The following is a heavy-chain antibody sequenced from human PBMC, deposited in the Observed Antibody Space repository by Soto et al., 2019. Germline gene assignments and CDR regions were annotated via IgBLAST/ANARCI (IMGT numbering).Heavy chain of an antibody. CDR3: ARDRGYDAHDYYYNAMDV. CDR1: GFTFRTYT. D-gene: IGHD3-10*01. CDR2: IRGFSPYT. V-gene: IGHV3-21*01. Sequence: SGGSLRLSCISSGFTFRTYTMNWVRQAPGKGLEWVSGIRGFSPYTFYAESVKGRFTISRDNAKNSLYLQMNSLRAEDTAVYYCARDRGYDAHDYYYNAMDVWGQGTTVTVSS. J-gene: IGHJ6*02.